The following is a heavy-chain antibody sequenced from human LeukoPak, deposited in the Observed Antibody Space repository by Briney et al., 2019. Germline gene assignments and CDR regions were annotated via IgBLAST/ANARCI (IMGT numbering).Heavy chain of an antibody. J-gene: IGHJ4*02. CDR1: GLTFSSYV. Sequence: GGPLRHSCAPSGLTFSSYVVCGVRHASEKSLECVSCLSSSGCSTYYADSVKGRFTISRDNSKKTLYLQMNSLRAEDTAVYYCAKDSGAIAFREFFDYWGQGTLVTVSS. CDR3: AKDSGAIAFREFFDY. CDR2: LSSSGCST. V-gene: IGHV3-23*01. D-gene: IGHD1-26*01.